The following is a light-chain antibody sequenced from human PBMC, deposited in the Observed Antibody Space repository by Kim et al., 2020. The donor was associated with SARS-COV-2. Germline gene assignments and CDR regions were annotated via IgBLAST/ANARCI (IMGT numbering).Light chain of an antibody. CDR2: GAS. V-gene: IGKV3-15*01. CDR3: QQHNNWPRT. Sequence: EIVLTQSPATLSVSPGERATLSCRVSQSVSSNLAWYQQKPGQAPRLLIYGASTRATGIPARFSGSGSGTEFTLTISSLQSEDFAVYYCQQHNNWPRTFGQGTKVDIK. J-gene: IGKJ1*01. CDR1: QSVSSN.